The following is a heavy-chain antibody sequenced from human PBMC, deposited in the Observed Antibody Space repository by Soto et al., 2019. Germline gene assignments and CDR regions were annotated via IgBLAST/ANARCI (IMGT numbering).Heavy chain of an antibody. D-gene: IGHD2-8*01. Sequence: QVQLVQSGAEVKKPGASMKVSCRASGYTFTSYGISWVRQAPGQGLEWMGWISAYNDNTDFAQNIQCRVTMTTDTSTSTAYMELRSLRSDDTAVYSCASDRKYSNYCTNDCGHYFDHCGQGTLVTVSS. CDR3: ASDRKYSNYCTNDCGHYFDH. J-gene: IGHJ4*02. V-gene: IGHV1-18*04. CDR1: GYTFTSYG. CDR2: ISAYNDNT.